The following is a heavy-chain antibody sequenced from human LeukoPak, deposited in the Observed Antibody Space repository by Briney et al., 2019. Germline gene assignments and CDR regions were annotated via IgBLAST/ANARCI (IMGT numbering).Heavy chain of an antibody. J-gene: IGHJ4*02. CDR1: GGSFSGYY. Sequence: IPSETLSLTCAVYGGSFSGYYWSWIRQPPGKGLEWIGEINHSGSTNYTPSLKSRVTISVDTSKNQFSLKLSSVTAADTAVYYCARGNYYDSSGSDYWGQGTLVTVSS. CDR2: INHSGST. CDR3: ARGNYYDSSGSDY. V-gene: IGHV4-34*01. D-gene: IGHD3-22*01.